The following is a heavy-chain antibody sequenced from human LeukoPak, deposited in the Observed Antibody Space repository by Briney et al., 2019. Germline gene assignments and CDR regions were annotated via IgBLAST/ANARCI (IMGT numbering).Heavy chain of an antibody. CDR3: ARAISYTNYGMDV. J-gene: IGHJ6*02. Sequence: GGSLRLSCAPSGFTLSSYAMSWVRQAPGKGLEWGSAISGSGGSTYYADSVKGRSTISRDNSKNTLYLQMNSLRTEDTAVYYCARAISYTNYGMDVWGQGTTVTVSS. D-gene: IGHD4-11*01. CDR1: GFTLSSYA. V-gene: IGHV3-23*01. CDR2: ISGSGGST.